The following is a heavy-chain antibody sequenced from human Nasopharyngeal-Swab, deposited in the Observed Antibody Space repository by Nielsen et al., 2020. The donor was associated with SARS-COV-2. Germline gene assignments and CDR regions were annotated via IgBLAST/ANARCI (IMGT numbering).Heavy chain of an antibody. CDR1: GYTFTSYD. CDR3: VRPRYCSAASCDRHSGVGLFDY. CDR2: MNPNSGNT. D-gene: IGHD2-8*02. J-gene: IGHJ4*02. V-gene: IGHV1-8*01. Sequence: ASVKVSCKASGYTFTSYDINWVRQASGQGLEWVGWMNPNSGNTGYAQKFQGRVTMTRDTSITTAYMELSSLRSEDTAVHYCVRPRYCSAASCDRHSGVGLFDYWGQGTLVTVSS.